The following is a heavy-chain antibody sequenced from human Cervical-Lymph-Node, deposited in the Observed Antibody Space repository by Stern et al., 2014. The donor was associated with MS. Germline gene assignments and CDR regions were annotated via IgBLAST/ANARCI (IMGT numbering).Heavy chain of an antibody. CDR1: GVSVTSSSYY. CDR3: VRDGLTGSDY. Sequence: QVQLVESGPGLWKPSETLSLNCSVSGVSVTSSSYYWSWVRQSPGKGLEWIGHVHYSGKTSYNPSLRSRVTISVDTSKNQFSLRLDSVTAADTAMYYCVRDGLTGSDYWGQGTLVAVSS. D-gene: IGHD1-20*01. V-gene: IGHV4-61*01. CDR2: VHYSGKT. J-gene: IGHJ4*02.